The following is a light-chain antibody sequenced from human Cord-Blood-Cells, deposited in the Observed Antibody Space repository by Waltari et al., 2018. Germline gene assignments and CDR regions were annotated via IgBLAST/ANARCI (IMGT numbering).Light chain of an antibody. CDR2: GAS. J-gene: IGKJ1*01. CDR1: QSVSSN. Sequence: EIVITQTPDTLTVSPGERATLSCRASQSVSSNLAWYQQNPGQATWLLIYGASTSATGIPARFSGRGSGTEFTLTISSTHSEAFAVYYCRPYNTWPRTFGQGTTVELK. CDR3: RPYNTWPRT. V-gene: IGKV3-15*01.